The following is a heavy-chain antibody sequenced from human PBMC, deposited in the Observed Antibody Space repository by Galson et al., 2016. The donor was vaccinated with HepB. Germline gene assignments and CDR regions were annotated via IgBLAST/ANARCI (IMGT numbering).Heavy chain of an antibody. CDR3: ARVDLWTGSRHWYFDL. Sequence: SLRLSCAASGFTFSDYRMHWVRQAPGEGLVWVSRINSDGSTTNSAGSVKGRFTISRDDAKNSLYLQMNSLRAEDTAVYYCARVDLWTGSRHWYFDLWGRGTLVTVSS. D-gene: IGHD3/OR15-3a*01. V-gene: IGHV3-74*01. J-gene: IGHJ2*01. CDR2: INSDGSTT. CDR1: GFTFSDYR.